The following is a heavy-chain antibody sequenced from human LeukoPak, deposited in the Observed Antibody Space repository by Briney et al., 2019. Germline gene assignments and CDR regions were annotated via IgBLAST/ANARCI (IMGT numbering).Heavy chain of an antibody. CDR2: ISYDGSNK. CDR1: GFTFSSYA. D-gene: IGHD3-3*01. Sequence: SGGSLRLSCAASGFTFSSYAMHWVRQAPGKGLEWVAVISYDGSNKYYADSVKGRFTISRDNSKNTLYLQMNSLRAEDTAVYYCAGLEGKMFFGVVITDYFDYWGQGTLVTVSS. J-gene: IGHJ4*02. CDR3: AGLEGKMFFGVVITDYFDY. V-gene: IGHV3-30-3*01.